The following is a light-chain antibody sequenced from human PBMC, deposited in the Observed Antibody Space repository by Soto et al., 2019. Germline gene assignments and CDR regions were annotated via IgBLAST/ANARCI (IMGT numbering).Light chain of an antibody. CDR2: KAS. CDR1: QYITDR. J-gene: IGKJ1*01. V-gene: IGKV1-5*03. CDR3: QQYNEYPVP. Sequence: DIQMTQSPSTLSASVGDSVTITCRASQYITDRLAWYQQTPGKAPRLLIFKASTSQSGVPSTFSVSGSGTAFTLTVSSLQPGDFATYYWQQYNEYPVPFSQGTKV.